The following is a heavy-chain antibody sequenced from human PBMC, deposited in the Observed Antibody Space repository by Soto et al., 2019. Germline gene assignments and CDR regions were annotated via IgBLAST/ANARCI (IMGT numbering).Heavy chain of an antibody. D-gene: IGHD4-4*01. CDR1: GGTFSSYA. CDR3: ARVVTPYNWFDP. J-gene: IGHJ5*02. CDR2: IIPIFGTA. V-gene: IGHV1-69*01. Sequence: VKVSCKASGGTFSSYAISWVRQAPGQGLEWMGGIIPIFGTANYAQKFQGRVTITADESTSTAYMELSSLRSEDTAVYYCARVVTPYNWFDPSGQRSLDTVSS.